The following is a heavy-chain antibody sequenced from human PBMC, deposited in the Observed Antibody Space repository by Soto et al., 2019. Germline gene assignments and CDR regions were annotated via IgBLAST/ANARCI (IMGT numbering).Heavy chain of an antibody. J-gene: IGHJ4*02. CDR2: ISSSGGST. Sequence: EVHLLESGGGLVQPGGSLRLSCAASGFTFSNYAMSWVRQAAGKGLEWVSGISSSGGSTDYADSVKGRFTISRDNSKNTVYLQINSLRVEDTAIYFCAKIYGDYEGDYFFDYWGQGTLVTVSS. CDR1: GFTFSNYA. D-gene: IGHD4-17*01. V-gene: IGHV3-23*01. CDR3: AKIYGDYEGDYFFDY.